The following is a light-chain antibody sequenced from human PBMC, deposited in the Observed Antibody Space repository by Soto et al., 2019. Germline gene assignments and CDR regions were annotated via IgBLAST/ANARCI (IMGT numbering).Light chain of an antibody. CDR3: QQYNNRPPIT. J-gene: IGKJ5*01. CDR2: GAS. CDR1: QSVSSN. Sequence: EIVMTQSPATLSVSPGERATLSCRASQSVSSNLAWYRQKPGQAPRLLIYGASTRANGIPVRFSGSGSGTELTLPIISLQSEDFAVYYCQQYNNRPPITFGQGTRLEIK. V-gene: IGKV3-15*01.